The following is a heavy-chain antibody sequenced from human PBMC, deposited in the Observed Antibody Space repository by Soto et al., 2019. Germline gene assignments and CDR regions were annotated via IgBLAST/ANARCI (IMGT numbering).Heavy chain of an antibody. CDR1: GGSISSYY. Sequence: KTSETLSLTCTVSGGSISSYYWSWIRQPAGKGLEWIGRIYTSGSTNYNPSLKSRVTMSVDTSKNQFSLKLSSVTAADTAVYYCARDCRYSTYNWFDPWGQGTLVTVSS. D-gene: IGHD1-1*01. V-gene: IGHV4-4*07. CDR2: IYTSGST. J-gene: IGHJ5*02. CDR3: ARDCRYSTYNWFDP.